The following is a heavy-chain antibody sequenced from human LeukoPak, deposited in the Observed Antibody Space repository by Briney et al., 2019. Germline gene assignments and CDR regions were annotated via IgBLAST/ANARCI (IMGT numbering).Heavy chain of an antibody. V-gene: IGHV3-21*01. CDR2: IGPTGTDR. CDR1: GFTLSSCG. Sequence: GGSLRLSCAASGFTLSSCGFNWVRQAPGKGLEWVSSIGPTGTDRYYADSVRGRFTISRDNAKNSMYLQMDSLRDEDTAVYYCATETIGRHYDYWGQGTLLTVSS. D-gene: IGHD1-14*01. CDR3: ATETIGRHYDY. J-gene: IGHJ4*02.